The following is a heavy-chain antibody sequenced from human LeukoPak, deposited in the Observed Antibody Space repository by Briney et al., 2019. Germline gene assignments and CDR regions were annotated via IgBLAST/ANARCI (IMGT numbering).Heavy chain of an antibody. D-gene: IGHD3-10*01. Sequence: EESLKISCRGAGYSCISYWIGWVRQMPGKGLEWRGIIYPGGSDTRYSLSCQGQVTISADKSISTAYLQRSSLKAPDPGMYYCARLTSFDLARGVTWFEPWGEGTLVTVS. J-gene: IGHJ5*02. CDR1: GYSCISYW. CDR3: ARLTSFDLARGVTWFEP. CDR2: IYPGGSDT. V-gene: IGHV5-51*01.